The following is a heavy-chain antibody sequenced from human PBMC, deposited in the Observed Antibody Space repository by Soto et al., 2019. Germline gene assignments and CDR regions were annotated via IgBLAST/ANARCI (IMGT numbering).Heavy chain of an antibody. J-gene: IGHJ4*02. CDR2: ISWNSGSI. D-gene: IGHD3-3*01. V-gene: IGHV3-9*01. Sequence: EVQLVESGGGLVQPGRSLRLSCAASGFTFDDYAMHWVRQAPGKGLEWVSGISWNSGSIGYADSVKGRFTISRDNAKNSLYLQMNSLRAEDTALYYCAKGGLLEWLNAPANYWGQGTLVTVSS. CDR3: AKGGLLEWLNAPANY. CDR1: GFTFDDYA.